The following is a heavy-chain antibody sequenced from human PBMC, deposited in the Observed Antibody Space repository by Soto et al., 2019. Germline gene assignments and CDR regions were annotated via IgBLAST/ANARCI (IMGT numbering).Heavy chain of an antibody. CDR2: IPYDERSK. CDR1: GFTFSTYG. CDR3: AKDPGYGLDY. Sequence: QVHLVESGGGVVQPGRSLRLSCAASGFTFSTYGMHWVRQAPGQALEWVAAIPYDERSKYYADSVKGRFTISRDNSKNTLYLQMNSLRAEDTAVYYCAKDPGYGLDYWGQGTLVTVSS. D-gene: IGHD5-12*01. J-gene: IGHJ4*02. V-gene: IGHV3-30*18.